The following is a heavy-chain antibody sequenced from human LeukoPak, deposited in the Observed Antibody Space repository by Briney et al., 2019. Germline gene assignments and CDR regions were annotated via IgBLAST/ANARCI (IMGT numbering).Heavy chain of an antibody. Sequence: GGSLRLSCAASGSTFSSYGMSWVRQAPGKGLEWVSAISGSGGSTYYADSVKGRFTISRDNSKNTLYLQMNSLRAEDTAVYYCAKQGGSGSYYNPYYFDYWGQGTLVTVSS. D-gene: IGHD3-10*01. J-gene: IGHJ4*02. CDR2: ISGSGGST. V-gene: IGHV3-23*01. CDR1: GSTFSSYG. CDR3: AKQGGSGSYYNPYYFDY.